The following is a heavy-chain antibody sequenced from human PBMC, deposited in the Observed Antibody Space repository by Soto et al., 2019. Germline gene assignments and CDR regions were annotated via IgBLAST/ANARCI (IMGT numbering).Heavy chain of an antibody. CDR2: MYNTGST. V-gene: IGHV4-59*01. J-gene: IGHJ6*02. D-gene: IGHD2-21*02. CDR1: GGSISRYY. CDR3: ARDLWGYCGTDCYPLDV. Sequence: QVQLQESGPGLVKPSETLSLTCTVSGGSISRYYWSWIRQPPGKGLEWIGYMYNTGSTVYNPPFKSRVTISVDTSKLHFSLQLNSVSAADTAVYYCARDLWGYCGTDCYPLDVWGQGTTVTVSS.